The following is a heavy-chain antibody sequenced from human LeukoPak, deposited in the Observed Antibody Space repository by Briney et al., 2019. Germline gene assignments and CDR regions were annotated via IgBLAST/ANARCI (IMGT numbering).Heavy chain of an antibody. CDR3: ARQGDNCFDP. J-gene: IGHJ5*02. CDR2: IYPGDSDT. CDR1: GYSFTTYC. D-gene: IGHD1-26*01. V-gene: IGHV5-51*01. Sequence: GGSLKISCKASGYSFTTYCIGWVRQMPGKGLWWMWIIYPGDSDTRYSPSFQGQVTISADTSISTASLQWSSLKASDNAMYYCARQGDNCFDPWGQGTLVTISS.